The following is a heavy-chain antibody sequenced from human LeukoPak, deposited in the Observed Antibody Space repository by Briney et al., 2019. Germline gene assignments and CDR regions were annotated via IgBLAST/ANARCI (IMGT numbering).Heavy chain of an antibody. CDR2: INHSGST. V-gene: IGHV4-34*01. CDR1: GGSFSGYY. J-gene: IGHJ4*02. Sequence: LETLSLTCAVYGGSFSGYYWSWIRQPPGKGLEWIGEINHSGSTNYNPSLKSRVTISVDTSKNQFSLKLSSVTAADTAVYYCARGRYYYGSGSYYPLDYWGQGTLVTVSS. CDR3: ARGRYYYGSGSYYPLDY. D-gene: IGHD3-10*01.